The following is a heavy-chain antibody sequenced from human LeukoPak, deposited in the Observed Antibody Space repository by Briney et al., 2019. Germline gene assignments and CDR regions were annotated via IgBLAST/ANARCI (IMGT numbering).Heavy chain of an antibody. CDR2: IYPGDSDT. Sequence: GESLKISCKGSGYSFATYWIGWVRQMPGKGLEWMGIIYPGDSDTRYGPSFQGQVTISVDKSVSTAYLQWSSLKALDTAMYYCARQISTSWSFDYWGQGTLVTVSS. D-gene: IGHD6-13*01. V-gene: IGHV5-51*01. CDR3: ARQISTSWSFDY. J-gene: IGHJ4*02. CDR1: GYSFATYW.